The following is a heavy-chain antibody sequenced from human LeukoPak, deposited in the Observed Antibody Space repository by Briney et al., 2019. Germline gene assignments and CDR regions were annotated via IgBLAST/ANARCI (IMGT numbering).Heavy chain of an antibody. J-gene: IGHJ5*02. V-gene: IGHV4-59*01. Sequence: SESLSLTCTVAAGSISSYYSSWIRQPPGKGLEWIGYIYYSGSTTYNPSLKSRVTISVDTSKKQFSLKLSSVTAADTAVYYCARTWSNWFDGWGEGTLVTVSS. CDR3: ARTWSNWFDG. D-gene: IGHD3-3*01. CDR2: IYYSGST. CDR1: AGSISSYY.